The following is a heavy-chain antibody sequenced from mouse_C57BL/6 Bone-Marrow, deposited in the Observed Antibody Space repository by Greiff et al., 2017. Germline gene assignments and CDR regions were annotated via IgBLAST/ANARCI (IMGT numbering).Heavy chain of an antibody. CDR1: GFTFSSYA. CDR2: ISDGGSYT. J-gene: IGHJ3*01. Sequence: EVMLVESGGGLVKPGGSLKLSCAASGFTFSSYAMSWVRQTPEKRLEWVATISDGGSYTYYPDNVKGRFTISRDNAKNNLYLQMSHLKSEDTAMYYCAREDYGSSQFAYWGQGTLVTVSA. V-gene: IGHV5-4*01. D-gene: IGHD1-1*01. CDR3: AREDYGSSQFAY.